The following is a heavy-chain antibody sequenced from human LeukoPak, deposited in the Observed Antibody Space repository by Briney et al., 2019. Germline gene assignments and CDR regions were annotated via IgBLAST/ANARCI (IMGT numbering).Heavy chain of an antibody. V-gene: IGHV1-69*13. CDR2: IIPIFGTA. Sequence: GASVKFSCKASGGTFSSYAISWVRQAPGQGLEWMGGIIPIFGTANYAQKFQGRVTITADESTSTAYMELSSLRSEDTAVYYCARDLSGRNDYWGQGTLVTVSS. CDR1: GGTFSSYA. D-gene: IGHD1-26*01. J-gene: IGHJ4*02. CDR3: ARDLSGRNDY.